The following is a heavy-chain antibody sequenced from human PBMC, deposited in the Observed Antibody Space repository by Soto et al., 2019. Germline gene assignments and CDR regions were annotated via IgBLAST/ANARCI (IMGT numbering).Heavy chain of an antibody. Sequence: GGSLRLSCAASGFTFSSYSMNWVRQAPGKGLEWVSYISSSSSTIYYADSVKGRFTISRDNAKNSLYLQMNSLRDEDTAVYYCATLTLDGDNSSGQDYWGQGTLVTVSS. V-gene: IGHV3-48*02. CDR1: GFTFSSYS. D-gene: IGHD4-17*01. CDR2: ISSSSSTI. J-gene: IGHJ4*02. CDR3: ATLTLDGDNSSGQDY.